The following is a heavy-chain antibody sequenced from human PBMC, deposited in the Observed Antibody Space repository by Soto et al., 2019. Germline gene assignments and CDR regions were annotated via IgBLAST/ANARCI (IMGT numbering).Heavy chain of an antibody. J-gene: IGHJ6*03. CDR1: GGYISSYD. Sequence: SETLSLTCTVSGGYISSYDWSWIRQPPGKGLEWIGYIYYSGSTNYNPSLKSRVTISVDTSKNQFSLKLSSVTAADTAVYYCARLITIFVVGLGTVPYYMDVWGKGTTVTVSS. CDR3: ARLITIFVVGLGTVPYYMDV. CDR2: IYYSGST. V-gene: IGHV4-59*08. D-gene: IGHD3-3*01.